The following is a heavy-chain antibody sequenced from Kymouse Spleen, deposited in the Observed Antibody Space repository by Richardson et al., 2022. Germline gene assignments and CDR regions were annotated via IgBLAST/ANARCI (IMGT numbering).Heavy chain of an antibody. J-gene: IGHJ5*02. CDR1: GGSFSGYY. D-gene: IGHD1-7*01. V-gene: IGHV4-34*01. CDR3: ARDITGTKGWFDP. Sequence: QVQLQQWGAGLLKPSETLSLTCAVYGGSFSGYYWSWIRQPPGKGLEWIGEINHSGSTNYNPSLKSRVTISVDTSKNQFSLKLSSVTAADTAVYYCARDITGTKGWFDPWGQGTLVTVSS. CDR2: INHSGST.